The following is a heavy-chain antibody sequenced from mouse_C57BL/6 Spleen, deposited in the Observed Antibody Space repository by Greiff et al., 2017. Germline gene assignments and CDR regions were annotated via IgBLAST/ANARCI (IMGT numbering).Heavy chain of an antibody. CDR2: LNPNHGGT. J-gene: IGHJ2*01. CDR3: AKGHNRGMDY. Sequence: EVQLQQSGPELVKPGASVKISCKASGYTFTDYNMDWVKQSHGKSLEWIGDLNPNHGGTNYNQKFKGKATLTVDKASSTAYMELRDVTSEDSAVNNVAKGHNRGMDYWGQGTTLTVSS. V-gene: IGHV1-18*01. CDR1: GYTFTDYN. D-gene: IGHD2-14*01.